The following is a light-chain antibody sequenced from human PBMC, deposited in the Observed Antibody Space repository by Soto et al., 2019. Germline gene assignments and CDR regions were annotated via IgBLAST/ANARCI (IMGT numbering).Light chain of an antibody. J-gene: IGLJ1*01. CDR1: SSDVGGYKY. V-gene: IGLV2-14*01. CDR2: EVS. Sequence: QSVLTQPASVSGSPGQSIAISCTGTSSDVGGYKYVSWYQQHPGKAPKLLISEVSNRPSGVSDRFSGSKSGNTASLTISGLQAEDEADYYCSSFTSSYNFVFGSGTKVTVL. CDR3: SSFTSSYNFV.